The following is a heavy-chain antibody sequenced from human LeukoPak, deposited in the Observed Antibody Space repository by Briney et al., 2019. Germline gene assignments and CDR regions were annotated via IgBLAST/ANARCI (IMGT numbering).Heavy chain of an antibody. CDR2: IYYSGST. CDR3: ARGSHTASRYNWFDP. Sequence: SETLSLTCTVSGGSISSYYWSWIRQPPEKGLEWIGYIYYSGSTNYNPSLKSRVTISVDTSKNQFSLKLSSVTAADTAVYYCARGSHTASRYNWFDPWGQGTLVTVSS. D-gene: IGHD5-18*01. CDR1: GGSISSYY. J-gene: IGHJ5*02. V-gene: IGHV4-59*01.